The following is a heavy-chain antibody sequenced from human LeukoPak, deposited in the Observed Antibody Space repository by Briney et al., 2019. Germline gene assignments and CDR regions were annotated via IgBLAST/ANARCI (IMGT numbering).Heavy chain of an antibody. V-gene: IGHV3-43*01. CDR2: ISWDGGRT. Sequence: PGGSLRLSCAASGFTFDEYSMQWVRQAPGKGPEWVSVISWDGGRTYYADSVKGRFTISRDNSKKSLYLQMNSLRTEDTAFYYCGKGIQHYDFWSGYEYRGQGTLVTVSS. CDR3: GKGIQHYDFWSGYEY. J-gene: IGHJ4*02. D-gene: IGHD3-3*01. CDR1: GFTFDEYS.